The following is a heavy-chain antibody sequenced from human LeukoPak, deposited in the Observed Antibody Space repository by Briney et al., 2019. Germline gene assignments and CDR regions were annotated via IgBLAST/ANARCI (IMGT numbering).Heavy chain of an antibody. J-gene: IGHJ5*02. CDR1: GGSFSGYY. CDR3: ARGHSSDGTDP. V-gene: IGHV4-34*01. Sequence: SETLSLTCAVYGGSFSGYYWSWIRQPPGKGREWIGEINHSGSTNYNPSLKSRVTISVDTPKNQFSLKLSSVTAADTAVYYCARGHSSDGTDPWGQGTLVTVSS. CDR2: INHSGST. D-gene: IGHD6-19*01.